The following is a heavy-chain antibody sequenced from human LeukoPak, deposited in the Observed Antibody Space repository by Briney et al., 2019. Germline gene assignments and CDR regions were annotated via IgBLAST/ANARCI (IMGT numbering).Heavy chain of an antibody. CDR3: ARLGGLGADFFDY. CDR2: INPRTGST. Sequence: ASVKVSCKASGYTFINHYTHWVRQAPGQGLEWVGIINPRTGSTTYAQKLQGRLTMTRDTTTSTVYMQLNSLRSEDTAVYYCARLGGLGADFFDYWGQGTLVTVSS. J-gene: IGHJ4*02. CDR1: GYTFINHY. V-gene: IGHV1-46*01. D-gene: IGHD3-16*01.